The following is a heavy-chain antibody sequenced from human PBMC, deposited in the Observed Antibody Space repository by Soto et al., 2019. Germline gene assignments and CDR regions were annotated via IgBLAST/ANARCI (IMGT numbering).Heavy chain of an antibody. CDR2: IIPIFGTA. CDR1: GGTFSSYA. D-gene: IGHD2-2*01. CDR3: AIRGYCSSTSCQKSGYYGMDV. Sequence: SVKVSCKASGGTFSSYAISWVRQAPGQGLEWMGGIIPIFGTADYAQKFQGRVTITADESTSTAYMELSSLRSEDTAVYYCAIRGYCSSTSCQKSGYYGMDVWGQGTTVTVSS. J-gene: IGHJ6*02. V-gene: IGHV1-69*13.